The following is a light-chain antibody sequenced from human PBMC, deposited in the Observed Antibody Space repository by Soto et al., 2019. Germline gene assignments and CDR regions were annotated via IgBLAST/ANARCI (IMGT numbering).Light chain of an antibody. CDR2: DVN. CDR1: SSDVVGYNY. J-gene: IGLJ3*02. CDR3: CSFAGSYTLGV. V-gene: IGLV2-11*01. Sequence: QSVLTQPRSVSGSPGQSVTISSTGTSSDVVGYNYVSWYQQHPGKAPKLMIYDVNKRPSGVPDRFSGSKSGNTASLTISGLQAEDEADYYCCSFAGSYTLGVFGGGTKLTVL.